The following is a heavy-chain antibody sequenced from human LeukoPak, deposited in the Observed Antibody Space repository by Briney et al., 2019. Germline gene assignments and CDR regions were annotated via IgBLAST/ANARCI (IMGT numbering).Heavy chain of an antibody. CDR2: IYYSGST. CDR1: GGSISSSSYY. CDR3: AAGWMARGNYFDY. J-gene: IGHJ4*02. Sequence: SETLSLTCTVSGGSISSSSYYWGWIRQPPGKGLEWIGSIYYSGSTYYNPSLKSRVTISVDTSKNQFSLKLSSVTAADTAVYYCAAGWMARGNYFDYWGQGTLVTVSS. V-gene: IGHV4-39*01. D-gene: IGHD3-10*01.